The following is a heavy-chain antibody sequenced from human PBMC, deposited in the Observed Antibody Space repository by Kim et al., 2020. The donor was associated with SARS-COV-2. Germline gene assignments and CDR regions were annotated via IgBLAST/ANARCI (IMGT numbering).Heavy chain of an antibody. J-gene: IGHJ4*02. CDR3: TRDQYCSSTSCYAFFFVIGY. V-gene: IGHV3-49*03. Sequence: GGSLRLSCTASGFTFGDYAMSWFRQAPGKGLEWVGFIRSKAYGGTTEYAASVKGRFTISRDDSKSIAYLQMNSLKTEDTAVYYCTRDQYCSSTSCYAFFFVIGYWGQGTLVTVSS. CDR1: GFTFGDYA. D-gene: IGHD2-2*01. CDR2: IRSKAYGGTT.